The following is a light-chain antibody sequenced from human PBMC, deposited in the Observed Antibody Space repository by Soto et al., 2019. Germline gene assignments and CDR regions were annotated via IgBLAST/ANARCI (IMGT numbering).Light chain of an antibody. Sequence: DIQLTQSPPSLSASVGDRVTITCRASQTISPFLNWYQCKPGKPPKLLIYESSNLRGGVPSRFSGSGSGTDLTLTIDRLQSDDFATYYCQHSSSALTTFGQGTRL. CDR3: QHSSSALTT. J-gene: IGKJ5*01. CDR2: ESS. CDR1: QTISPF. V-gene: IGKV1-39*01.